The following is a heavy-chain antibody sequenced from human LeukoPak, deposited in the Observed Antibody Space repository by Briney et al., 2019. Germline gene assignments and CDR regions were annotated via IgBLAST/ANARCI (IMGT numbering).Heavy chain of an antibody. CDR1: GGTFSSYA. V-gene: IGHV1-69*04. D-gene: IGHD2-21*02. CDR3: ATYCGGDCYSY. J-gene: IGHJ4*02. CDR2: TIPILGIA. Sequence: ASVKVSCKASGGTFSSYAISWVRQAPGQGLEWMGRTIPILGIANYAQKFQGRVTITADKSTSTAYMELSSLRSEDTAVYYCATYCGGDCYSYWGQGTLVTVSS.